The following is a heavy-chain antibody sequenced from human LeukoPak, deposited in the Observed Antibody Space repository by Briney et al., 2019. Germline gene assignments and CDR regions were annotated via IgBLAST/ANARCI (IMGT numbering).Heavy chain of an antibody. CDR2: IYYSGST. CDR3: ARVGGVDTAMVWRYFDL. D-gene: IGHD5-18*01. J-gene: IGHJ2*01. CDR1: GGSISSYY. Sequence: PSETLSLTCTVSGGSISSYYWSWIRQPPGKGLEWIGYIYYSGSTNYNPSLKSRVTISVDTSKNQFSLKLSSVTAADTAVYYCARVGGVDTAMVWRYFDLWGRGTLVTVSS. V-gene: IGHV4-59*01.